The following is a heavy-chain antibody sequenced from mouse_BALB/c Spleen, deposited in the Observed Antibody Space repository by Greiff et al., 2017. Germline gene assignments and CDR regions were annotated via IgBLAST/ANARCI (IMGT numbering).Heavy chain of an antibody. D-gene: IGHD2-10*01. CDR1: GYSITSGYY. CDR2: ISYDGSN. CDR3: AKAAYYGNYGFAY. V-gene: IGHV3-6*02. Sequence: VQLQQSGPGLVKPSQSLSLTCSVTGYSITSGYYWNWIRQFPGNKLEWMGYISYDGSNNYNPSLKNRISITRDTSKNQFFLKLNSVTTEDTATYYCAKAAYYGNYGFAYWGQGTLVTVSA. J-gene: IGHJ3*01.